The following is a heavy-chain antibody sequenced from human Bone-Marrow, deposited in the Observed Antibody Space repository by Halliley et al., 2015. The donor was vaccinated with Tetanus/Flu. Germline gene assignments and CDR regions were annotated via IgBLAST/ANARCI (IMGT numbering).Heavy chain of an antibody. D-gene: IGHD3-22*01. Sequence: YPADSPTRYRPSFPGQVTISADKSISTTYLQWSSLKASDSAIYYCARHGYESSGSYIYFFDYWGQGTLVTVSS. V-gene: IGHV5-51*01. CDR2: YPADSPT. CDR3: ARHGYESSGSYIYFFDY. J-gene: IGHJ4*02.